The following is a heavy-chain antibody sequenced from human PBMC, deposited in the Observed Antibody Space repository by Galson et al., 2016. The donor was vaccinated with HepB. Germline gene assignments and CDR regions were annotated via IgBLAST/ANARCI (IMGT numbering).Heavy chain of an antibody. D-gene: IGHD6-19*01. Sequence: SLRLSCAASGFTFSSYAMGWVRQAPGKGLEWVSVISGSGGSTHYADSVKGRFTISRDNSKNTLYLQMNSLRAEDTAVYYCARDSGWYGGGAFDIWGQGTMVTLSS. CDR3: ARDSGWYGGGAFDI. V-gene: IGHV3-23*01. J-gene: IGHJ3*02. CDR1: GFTFSSYA. CDR2: ISGSGGST.